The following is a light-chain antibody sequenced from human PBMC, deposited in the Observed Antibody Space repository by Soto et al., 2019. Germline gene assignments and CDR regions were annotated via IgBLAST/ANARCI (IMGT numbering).Light chain of an antibody. CDR2: KAS. CDR1: QTISSW. Sequence: DIQITQSPSTLSGSVGDRVTITCRASQTISSWLAWYQQKPGKAPKLLIYKASTLKSGVPSRFSGSGSGTEFTLTISSLQPDDFAVYYCQQYDSWAPITFGQGTRLEIK. V-gene: IGKV1-5*03. CDR3: QQYDSWAPIT. J-gene: IGKJ5*01.